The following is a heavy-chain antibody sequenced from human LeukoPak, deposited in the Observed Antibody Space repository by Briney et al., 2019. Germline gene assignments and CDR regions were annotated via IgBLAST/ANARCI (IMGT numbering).Heavy chain of an antibody. CDR1: GFTFSSYS. J-gene: IGHJ4*02. Sequence: GGSLRLSCAASGFTFSSYSMNWVRQAPGKGLEWVSSISSSSSYIYYADSVKGRFTISRDNAKNSLYPQMNSLRAEDTAVYYCARVAHSSGWPYYFDYWGQGTLVTVSS. CDR2: ISSSSSYI. D-gene: IGHD6-19*01. CDR3: ARVAHSSGWPYYFDY. V-gene: IGHV3-21*01.